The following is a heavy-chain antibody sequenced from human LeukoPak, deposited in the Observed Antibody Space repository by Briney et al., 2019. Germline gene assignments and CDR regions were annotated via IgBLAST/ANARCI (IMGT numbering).Heavy chain of an antibody. D-gene: IGHD4-11*01. J-gene: IGHJ3*02. CDR3: ARHGTLYSTPRKGAFDI. CDR2: IYPGDSDT. V-gene: IGHV5-51*01. Sequence: LKISCKGSGYSFTNYWIGWVRQMPGKGLEWMGIIYPGDSDTRYSPSFQGQVTISADKSITTANLQWSSLKASDTAMYYCARHGTLYSTPRKGAFDIWGQGTMVTVSS. CDR1: GYSFTNYW.